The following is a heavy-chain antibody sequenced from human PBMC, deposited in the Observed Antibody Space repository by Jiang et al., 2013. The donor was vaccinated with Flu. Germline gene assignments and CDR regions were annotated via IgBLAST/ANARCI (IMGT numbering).Heavy chain of an antibody. J-gene: IGHJ5*02. D-gene: IGHD2-2*01. CDR2: ISGSGGST. V-gene: IGHV3-23*01. Sequence: RLSCAASGFTFSSYAMSWVRQAPGKGRGVGSQSISGSGGSTYYADSVKGRFTISRDNSKNTLYLQMNSLRAEDTAVYYCAKVSDIVVVPAALNWFDPGAREPWSPSPQ. CDR1: GFTFSSYA. CDR3: AKVSDIVVVPAALNWFDP.